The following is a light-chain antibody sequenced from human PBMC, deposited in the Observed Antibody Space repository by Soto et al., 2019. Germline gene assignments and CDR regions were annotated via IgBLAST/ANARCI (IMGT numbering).Light chain of an antibody. J-gene: IGLJ1*01. CDR1: SSDVGGYNY. V-gene: IGLV2-14*03. Sequence: QSVLKKPASVSGAAGQAITISCTETSSDVGGYNYVSWYQHHPGKAPKLMIYDVSNRPSGVSNRFSGSKSGNTASLTISGLQPDDEAEYYCSSYTTTNTRQIVFGTGTKVTVL. CDR3: SSYTTTNTRQIV. CDR2: DVS.